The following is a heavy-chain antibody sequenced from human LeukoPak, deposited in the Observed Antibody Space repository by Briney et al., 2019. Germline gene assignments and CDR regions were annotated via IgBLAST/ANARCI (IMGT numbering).Heavy chain of an antibody. V-gene: IGHV1-2*02. Sequence: APVKVSCKASGYTFSGYYMHWVRQAPGQGLEWMGWINPNSGGTNYAQKFQGRVTMTRDTSISTAYMELSRLRSDDTAVYYCARRIAAAGTRLDYWGQGTLVTVSS. CDR1: GYTFSGYY. CDR3: ARRIAAAGTRLDY. CDR2: INPNSGGT. J-gene: IGHJ4*02. D-gene: IGHD6-13*01.